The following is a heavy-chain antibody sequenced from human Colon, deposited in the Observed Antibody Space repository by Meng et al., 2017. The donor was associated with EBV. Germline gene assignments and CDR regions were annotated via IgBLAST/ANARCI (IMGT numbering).Heavy chain of an antibody. D-gene: IGHD5-24*01. CDR2: IYYSGST. Sequence: QVQLQESGPGLVKPSQTLSLTCTVSGGSISSGGYYWSWIRQHPGKGLEWIGYIYYSGSTYYNPSLKSRVTISIVTSKNQFSLKLSSVTAADTAVYYCARGPSRWLQFSFDYWGQGTLVTVSS. CDR1: GGSISSGGYY. J-gene: IGHJ4*02. CDR3: ARGPSRWLQFSFDY. V-gene: IGHV4-31*03.